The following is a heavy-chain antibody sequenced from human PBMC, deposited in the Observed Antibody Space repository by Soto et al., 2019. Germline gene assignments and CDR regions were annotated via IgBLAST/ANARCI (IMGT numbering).Heavy chain of an antibody. CDR3: ARGLVH. CDR2: ISSSCSTI. CDR1: GFTFSSYE. J-gene: IGHJ4*02. Sequence: GGSLRLSCAASGFTFSSYEMNWVRQAPGKGLEWGSYISSSCSTIYYADSVKGRFTISRDNAKNSLYLQMNSLRAEDTAVYGCARGLVHWGQGTLVTVSS. V-gene: IGHV3-48*03. D-gene: IGHD2-8*01.